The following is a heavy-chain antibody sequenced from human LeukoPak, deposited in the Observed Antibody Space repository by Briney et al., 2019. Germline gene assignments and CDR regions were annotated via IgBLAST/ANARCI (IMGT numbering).Heavy chain of an antibody. CDR2: IKQDGSEK. CDR3: ARTTVTEIFDY. V-gene: IGHV3-7*01. Sequence: GGSLRLSCAASGFTFSSYAMSWVRQAPGKGLEWVANIKQDGSEKYYVDSVKGRFTISRDNAENSLYLQMNSLRAEDTAVYYCARTTVTEIFDYWGQGTLVTVSS. J-gene: IGHJ4*02. D-gene: IGHD4-11*01. CDR1: GFTFSSYA.